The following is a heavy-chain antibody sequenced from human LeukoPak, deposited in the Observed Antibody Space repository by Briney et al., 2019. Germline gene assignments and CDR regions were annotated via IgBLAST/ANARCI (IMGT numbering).Heavy chain of an antibody. V-gene: IGHV3-48*03. D-gene: IGHD2-21*02. CDR1: GFTFSSYE. Sequence: PGGSLRLSCAASGFTFSSYEMNWVRQAPGKGLEWASHISSGGSTIYYADSVKGRFTISRDNAKKSLYLQMNSLRAEDTAVYYCARGEGYQLLDAFDIWGQGTMVTVSS. CDR3: ARGEGYQLLDAFDI. J-gene: IGHJ3*02. CDR2: ISSGGSTI.